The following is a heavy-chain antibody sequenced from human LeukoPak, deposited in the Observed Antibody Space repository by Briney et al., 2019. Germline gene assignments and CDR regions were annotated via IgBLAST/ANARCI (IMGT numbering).Heavy chain of an antibody. Sequence: GGSLRLSCAASGFIFSPYAMSWVRQAPGKGLEWVAGIAGGDDRFYADSVKGRFSISRDNAKNSLYLQMNSLRVEDTALYYCAKDGSYYDFDYWGQGTLVTVSS. CDR1: GFIFSPYA. D-gene: IGHD1-26*01. CDR2: IAGGDDR. CDR3: AKDGSYYDFDY. V-gene: IGHV3-23*01. J-gene: IGHJ4*02.